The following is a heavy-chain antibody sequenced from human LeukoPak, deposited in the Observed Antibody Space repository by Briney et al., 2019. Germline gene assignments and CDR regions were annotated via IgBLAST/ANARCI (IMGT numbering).Heavy chain of an antibody. V-gene: IGHV3-48*04. CDR3: ARKTASGPFDC. CDR2: ISTSGTNM. CDR1: GFTFSSYA. Sequence: GGSLRLSCAASGFTFSSYAVSWVRQAPGKGLEWVSYISTSGTNMYYADSVKGRFTISRDNTRKSLYLQINNLRADDTAVYYCARKTASGPFDCWGQGTLVTVAS. J-gene: IGHJ4*02.